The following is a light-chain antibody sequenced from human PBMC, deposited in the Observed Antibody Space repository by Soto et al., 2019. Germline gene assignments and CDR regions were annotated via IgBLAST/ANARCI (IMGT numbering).Light chain of an antibody. CDR3: QNYNGAPWT. J-gene: IGKJ1*01. V-gene: IGKV1-27*01. Sequence: DIQMTQSPSSLSASVGDRVTITCRASQGINNYLVWYQQIPGKVPKLLIYAASTLQSGVPARFSGSGSGTDFTLTISGLQPEDVATYYCQNYNGAPWTFGQGTKVEIK. CDR2: AAS. CDR1: QGINNY.